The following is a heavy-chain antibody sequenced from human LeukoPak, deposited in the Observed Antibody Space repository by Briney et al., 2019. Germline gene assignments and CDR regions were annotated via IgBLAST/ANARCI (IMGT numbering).Heavy chain of an antibody. CDR1: GDSISSYY. Sequence: SETLSLTCTASGDSISSYYWSWIRQPPGKGLEWIGYIYYSGSTNYNPLFESRATISVDTSKNQFSLKLTSVTAADTAVYFCARGEDFERYYLAYWGQGTLVTVSS. V-gene: IGHV4-59*01. CDR3: ARGEDFERYYLAY. J-gene: IGHJ4*02. D-gene: IGHD3-9*01. CDR2: IYYSGST.